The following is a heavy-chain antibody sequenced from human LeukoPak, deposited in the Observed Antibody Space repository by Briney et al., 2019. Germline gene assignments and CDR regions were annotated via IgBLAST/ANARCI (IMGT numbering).Heavy chain of an antibody. J-gene: IGHJ4*02. CDR3: ACEVVAATLDY. CDR2: INHSGST. D-gene: IGHD2-15*01. CDR1: GGSFSGYY. V-gene: IGHV4-34*01. Sequence: SETLSLTCAVYGGSFSGYYWSWIRQPPGKGLEWIGEINHSGSTNYNPSLKSRVTISVDTSKNQFSLKLSSVTVADTAVYYCACEVVAATLDYWGQGTLVTVSS.